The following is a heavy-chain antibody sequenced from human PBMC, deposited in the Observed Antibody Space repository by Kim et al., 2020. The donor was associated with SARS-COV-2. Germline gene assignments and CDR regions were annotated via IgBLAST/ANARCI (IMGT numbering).Heavy chain of an antibody. V-gene: IGHV3-23*01. CDR3: ARYSSSWREFDY. Sequence: YYADSVKGRFTISRDNSKNTLYLQMNSLRAEDTAVYYCARYSSSWREFDYWGQGTLVTVSS. D-gene: IGHD6-13*01. J-gene: IGHJ4*02.